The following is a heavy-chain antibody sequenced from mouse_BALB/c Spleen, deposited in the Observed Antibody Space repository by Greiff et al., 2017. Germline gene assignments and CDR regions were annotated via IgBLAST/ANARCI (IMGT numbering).Heavy chain of an antibody. CDR1: GFNIKDYY. D-gene: IGHD2-10*02. CDR3: NAQYGNYFYYYAMDY. CDR2: IDPENGDT. V-gene: IGHV14-4*02. Sequence: VQLQQSGAELVRSGASVKLSCTASGFNIKDYYMHWVKQRPEQGLEWIGWIDPENGDTEYAPKFQGKATMTADTSSNTAYLQLSSLTSEDTAVYYCNAQYGNYFYYYAMDYWGQGTSVTVSS. J-gene: IGHJ4*01.